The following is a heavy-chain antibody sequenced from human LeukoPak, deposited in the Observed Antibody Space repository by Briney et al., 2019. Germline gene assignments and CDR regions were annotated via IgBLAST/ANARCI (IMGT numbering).Heavy chain of an antibody. CDR2: VSSYNGKT. CDR1: GYSFTSGG. Sequence: GASVKVSCKTSGYSFTSGGISWVRQIPGQGLEWLGWVSSYNGKTNYARKFQGRVTMTTDTSTTTAYMDLWSLTSDDTAVYARSDPPASSIRGRLFDYWGQGTLVTVTS. D-gene: IGHD6-6*01. V-gene: IGHV1-18*01. J-gene: IGHJ4*02. CDR3: SDPPASSIRGRLFDY.